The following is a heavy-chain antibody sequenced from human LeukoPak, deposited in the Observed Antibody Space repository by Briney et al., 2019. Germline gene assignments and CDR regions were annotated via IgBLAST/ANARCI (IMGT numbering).Heavy chain of an antibody. CDR2: IYHSGST. D-gene: IGHD3-10*01. J-gene: IGHJ3*02. Sequence: SQTLSLTCAVSGGSISSGGYSWSWIGQPPGKGLEWIGYIYHSGSTYYNPSLKSRVTISVDRSKNQFSLKLSSVTAADTAVYYCARASITMVRGVILPDAFDIWGQGTMVTVSS. CDR1: GGSISSGGYS. CDR3: ARASITMVRGVILPDAFDI. V-gene: IGHV4-30-2*01.